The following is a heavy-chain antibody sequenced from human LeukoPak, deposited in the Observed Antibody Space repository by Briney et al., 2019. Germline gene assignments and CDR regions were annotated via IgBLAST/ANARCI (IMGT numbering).Heavy chain of an antibody. CDR3: ARGRKYTSGYRVTELGSGYSDY. CDR2: INTNTGNP. CDR1: GYTFTGYY. D-gene: IGHD5-18*01. Sequence: GASVKVSCKASGYTFTGYYMHWVRQAPGQGLEWMGWINTNTGNPTYAQGFTGRFVFSLDTSVSTAYLQISSLKAEDTAVYYCARGRKYTSGYRVTELGSGYSDYWGQGTLVTVSS. V-gene: IGHV7-4-1*02. J-gene: IGHJ4*02.